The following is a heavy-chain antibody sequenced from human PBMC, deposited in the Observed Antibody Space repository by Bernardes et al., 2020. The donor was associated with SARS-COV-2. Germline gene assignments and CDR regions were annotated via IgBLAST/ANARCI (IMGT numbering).Heavy chain of an antibody. Sequence: SEPLSLTCTVSPGSISSYYWNWIRQPPGKGLEWIGYIFYSGSTKYNPSLKSRVTISVDTSKNQFSLKLTSVTAADTAVYYCAERQGGTYYFDCWCQGTLVPVSS. CDR1: PGSISSYY. CDR2: IFYSGST. J-gene: IGHJ4*02. CDR3: AERQGGTYYFDC. V-gene: IGHV4-59*01. D-gene: IGHD3-16*01.